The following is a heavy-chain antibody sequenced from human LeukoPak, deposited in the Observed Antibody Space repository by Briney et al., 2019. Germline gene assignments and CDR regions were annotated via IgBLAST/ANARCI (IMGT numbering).Heavy chain of an antibody. J-gene: IGHJ4*02. Sequence: AGGSLRLSCAASGFTFSSYGMHWVRQAPSKGLEWVAVIWYDGSNKYYADSVKGRFTISRDNSKNTLYLQMNSLRAEDTAVYYCARDYYENIAHSHMLPFWGQGTLVTVSS. D-gene: IGHD1-26*01. V-gene: IGHV3-33*01. CDR2: IWYDGSNK. CDR3: ARDYYENIAHSHMLPF. CDR1: GFTFSSYG.